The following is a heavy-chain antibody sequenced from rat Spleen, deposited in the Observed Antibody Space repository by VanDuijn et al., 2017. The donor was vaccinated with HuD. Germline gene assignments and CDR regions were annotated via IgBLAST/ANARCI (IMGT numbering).Heavy chain of an antibody. Sequence: EVQLVESGGGLVQPGSSLKVSCVASGFTFSSYVMHWFRQAPGKGLEWVASITNTGGSTYYPDSVKGRFTISRDNAKSTLYLQMNSLRSEDTATYYCTISPPDYWGQGVMVTVSS. CDR3: TISPPDY. CDR2: ITNTGGST. D-gene: IGHD3-1*01. V-gene: IGHV5-31*01. CDR1: GFTFSSYV. J-gene: IGHJ2*01.